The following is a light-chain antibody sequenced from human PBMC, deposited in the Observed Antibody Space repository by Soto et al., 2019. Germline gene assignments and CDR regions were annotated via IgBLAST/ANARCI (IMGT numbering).Light chain of an antibody. CDR1: QSVRTY. J-gene: IGKJ5*01. CDR3: QQRNSWPPIT. CDR2: DAS. V-gene: IGKV3-11*01. Sequence: EIVLTQSPVTLSLSPGDSATLSCRASQSVRTYLAWYQVKPGQAPRLLIYDASSRASGVPARFSGNGSGTDLTLTISSLEPEDFAPYYCQQRNSWPPITVGQGTRLEIK.